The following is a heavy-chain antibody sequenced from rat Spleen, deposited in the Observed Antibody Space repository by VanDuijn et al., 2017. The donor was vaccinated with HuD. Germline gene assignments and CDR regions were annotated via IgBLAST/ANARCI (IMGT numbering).Heavy chain of an antibody. CDR3: TREGRYNYDY. CDR2: ISYDGGST. D-gene: IGHD1-5*01. V-gene: IGHV5-27*01. CDR1: GFTFSNYG. J-gene: IGHJ2*01. Sequence: EVQLVESGGGLVQPGRSMKLSCVASGFTFSNYGMAWVRQAPKKGLEWVAYISYDGGSTYYRDPVKGRFTISRDNAKSTLYLQMNSLRSEDTATYYCTREGRYNYDYWGQGVMVTVSS.